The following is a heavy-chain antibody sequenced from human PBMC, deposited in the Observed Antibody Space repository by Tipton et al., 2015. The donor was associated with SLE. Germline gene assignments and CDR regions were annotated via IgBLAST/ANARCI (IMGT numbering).Heavy chain of an antibody. V-gene: IGHV4-59*11. D-gene: IGHD1-26*01. CDR2: IYYSGNT. CDR1: GDSTSVHH. Sequence: TLSLTCTVSGDSTSVHHWSWIRQSPGKGLEWIGYIYYSGNTNYNPSLKSRVRMSVDTSKNQISLKVSSVTAADTAVYYCARDHGGSYYGWFDPWGQGTLVTVSS. CDR3: ARDHGGSYYGWFDP. J-gene: IGHJ5*02.